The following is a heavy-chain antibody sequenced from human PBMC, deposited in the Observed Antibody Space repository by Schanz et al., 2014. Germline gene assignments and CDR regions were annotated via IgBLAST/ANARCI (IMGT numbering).Heavy chain of an antibody. J-gene: IGHJ6*03. CDR3: ARRHHFRSGPYYYYYMDV. V-gene: IGHV3-7*01. D-gene: IGHD3-3*02. CDR2: IKQDGSEK. CDR1: GLNFDYYG. Sequence: VQLVESGGGVVQPGRSLRLSCATSGLNFDYYGMNWVRQAPGKGLEWVANIKQDGSEKYYVDSVKGRFTISRDNAKNSLYLQMNSLTAEDTAVYYCARRHHFRSGPYYYYYMDVWGKGTTVTVSS.